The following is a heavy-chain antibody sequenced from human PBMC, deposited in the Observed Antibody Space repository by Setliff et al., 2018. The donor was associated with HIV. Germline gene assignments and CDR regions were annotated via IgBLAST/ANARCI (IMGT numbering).Heavy chain of an antibody. CDR2: IYYSGST. J-gene: IGHJ3*01. V-gene: IGHV4-59*01. CDR1: GGSISSYY. CDR3: ARVRSYGSAYDAFDV. Sequence: PSETLSLTCTVSGGSISSYYWSWIRQPPGKGLEWIGYIYYSGSTNYNPSLKSRVTISVDTSKNQFSLKLNSVTAADTAVYYCARVRSYGSAYDAFDVWGPGTMVTVSS. D-gene: IGHD3-10*01.